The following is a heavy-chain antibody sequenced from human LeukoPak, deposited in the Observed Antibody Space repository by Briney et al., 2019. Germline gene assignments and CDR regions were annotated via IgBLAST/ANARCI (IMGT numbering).Heavy chain of an antibody. CDR1: GGSISSGDYY. V-gene: IGHV4-30-4*01. J-gene: IGHJ6*02. CDR2: IYYSGGT. Sequence: SETLSLTCTVSGGSISSGDYYWSWIRQPPGKGLEWIGYIYYSGGTYYNPSLKSRVTISVDTSKNQFSLKLSSVTAADTAVYYCARAPSYSNSFYYYYYGMDVWGQGTTVTVSS. D-gene: IGHD4-11*01. CDR3: ARAPSYSNSFYYYYYGMDV.